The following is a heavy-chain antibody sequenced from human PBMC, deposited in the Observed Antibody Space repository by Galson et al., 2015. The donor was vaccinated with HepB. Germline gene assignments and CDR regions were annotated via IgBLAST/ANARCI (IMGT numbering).Heavy chain of an antibody. Sequence: SVKVSCKASGGTFGSYAISWVRQAPGQGLEWMGGIIPIFGTANYAQKFQGRVTITADESTSTAYMELSSLRSEDTAVYYCARDLPPGYCSGGSCLNWFDPWGQGTLVTVSS. J-gene: IGHJ5*02. D-gene: IGHD2-15*01. CDR1: GGTFGSYA. CDR3: ARDLPPGYCSGGSCLNWFDP. CDR2: IIPIFGTA. V-gene: IGHV1-69*13.